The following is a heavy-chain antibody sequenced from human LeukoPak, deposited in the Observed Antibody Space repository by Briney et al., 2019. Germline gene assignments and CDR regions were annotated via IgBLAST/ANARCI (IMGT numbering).Heavy chain of an antibody. CDR2: ISATGDTT. Sequence: GGSLRLSCAASGFTFSRHAMSWVRQAPGKGLEWVSGISATGDTTYYADSVKGRFTISRDNSKNTLYLQMNSLRAEDTAVYYCARDQVAAANDAFDIWGQGTMVTVSS. V-gene: IGHV3-23*01. CDR3: ARDQVAAANDAFDI. CDR1: GFTFSRHA. D-gene: IGHD6-13*01. J-gene: IGHJ3*02.